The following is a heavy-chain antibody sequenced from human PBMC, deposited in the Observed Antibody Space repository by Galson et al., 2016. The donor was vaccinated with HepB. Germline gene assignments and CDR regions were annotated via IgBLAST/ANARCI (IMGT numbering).Heavy chain of an antibody. Sequence: SLRLSCAGSGFLFRGYGMHWVRQAPGKGLEWVAADSMDGRRKFYADSVKGRFTISRDNSNNMLFLQMSSLRAVDTAVYYCAKRHEYCPAVGCSVDYWGQGTLVSVSS. CDR1: GFLFRGYG. V-gene: IGHV3-30*18. CDR3: AKRHEYCPAVGCSVDY. CDR2: DSMDGRRK. D-gene: IGHD2/OR15-2a*01. J-gene: IGHJ4*02.